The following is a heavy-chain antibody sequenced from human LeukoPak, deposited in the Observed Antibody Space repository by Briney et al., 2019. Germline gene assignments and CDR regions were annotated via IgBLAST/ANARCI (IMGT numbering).Heavy chain of an antibody. D-gene: IGHD2-2*01. V-gene: IGHV1-18*01. Sequence: ASVKVSCKASGYTFTSYGISWVRQAPGQGLEWMGWISAYNGNTNYAQKLQGRVTMTTDTSTSTAYMELRSLRSDDTAVYYCARVAGDGFVVVPAAHFDYWGQGTLVTVSS. J-gene: IGHJ4*02. CDR2: ISAYNGNT. CDR3: ARVAGDGFVVVPAAHFDY. CDR1: GYTFTSYG.